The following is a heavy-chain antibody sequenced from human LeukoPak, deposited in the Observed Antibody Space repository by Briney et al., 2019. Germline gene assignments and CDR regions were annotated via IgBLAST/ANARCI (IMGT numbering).Heavy chain of an antibody. D-gene: IGHD6-13*01. Sequence: GGSLRLSCAVSGFPFSSFWMNWIRQAPGKGLEWVASIRQDGVETSYVDSVEGRFTISRDNTKNSLSLQMSSLRAEDTAVYYCARDGTAAGLYFDLWGQGTLVTVSS. CDR1: GFPFSSFW. CDR3: ARDGTAAGLYFDL. CDR2: IRQDGVET. J-gene: IGHJ4*01. V-gene: IGHV3-7*01.